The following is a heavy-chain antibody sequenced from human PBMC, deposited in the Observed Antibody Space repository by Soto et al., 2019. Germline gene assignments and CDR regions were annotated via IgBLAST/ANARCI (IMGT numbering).Heavy chain of an antibody. CDR1: GYSFTSYW. J-gene: IGHJ6*02. Sequence: PGESLKISCKGSGYSFTSYWIGWVRQMPGKGLEWMGIIYPGDSDTRYSPSFQGQVTISADKSISTAYLQWSSLKASDTAMYYCARIGGYILGGADYYYYYGMDVWGQGTTVTVSS. D-gene: IGHD3-22*01. CDR2: IYPGDSDT. V-gene: IGHV5-51*01. CDR3: ARIGGYILGGADYYYYYGMDV.